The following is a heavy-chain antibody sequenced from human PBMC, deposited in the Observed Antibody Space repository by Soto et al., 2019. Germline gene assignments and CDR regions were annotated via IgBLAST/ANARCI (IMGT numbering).Heavy chain of an antibody. V-gene: IGHV1-69*01. J-gene: IGHJ3*02. Sequence: QVQLVQSGAEVKKPGSSVKVSCKASGGTFSSYAISWVRQAPGQGLEWMGGIIPIFGTANYAQKCQGRVTITADESTSTAYMELSSLRSEDTAVYYCARDRVGDYVWGSYRPDAFDIWGQGTMVTVSS. CDR3: ARDRVGDYVWGSYRPDAFDI. D-gene: IGHD3-16*02. CDR1: GGTFSSYA. CDR2: IIPIFGTA.